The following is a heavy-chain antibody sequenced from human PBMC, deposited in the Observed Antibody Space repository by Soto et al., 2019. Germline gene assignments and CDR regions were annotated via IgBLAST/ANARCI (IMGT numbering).Heavy chain of an antibody. CDR2: INANNGDS. V-gene: IGHV1-2*02. J-gene: IGHJ4*02. Sequence: ASVKVSCKASGYTFTGYVINWVRQAPGQGLEWMGWINANNGDSNFAQKFQGRVTMTTDTSMSTAYMELSRLGTDDTAVYYCSIGRFYRLVWTDYWGQGTLVTVSS. CDR1: GYTFTGYV. D-gene: IGHD3-10*01. CDR3: SIGRFYRLVWTDY.